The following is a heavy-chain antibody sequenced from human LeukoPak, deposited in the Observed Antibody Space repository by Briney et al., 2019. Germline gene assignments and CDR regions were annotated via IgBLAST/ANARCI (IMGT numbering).Heavy chain of an antibody. V-gene: IGHV3-53*01. CDR3: ASSGNYYPYLPDY. CDR2: LHSGGST. Sequence: GGSLRLSCAPSELIVSSNYMSCVRPAAGGGLDWVSFLHSGGSTYFADSVKGRFTISRDNSKNTLYLQMNSLRAEDTAVYYCASSGNYYPYLPDYWGQGTLVTVSS. D-gene: IGHD1-26*01. J-gene: IGHJ4*02. CDR1: ELIVSSNY.